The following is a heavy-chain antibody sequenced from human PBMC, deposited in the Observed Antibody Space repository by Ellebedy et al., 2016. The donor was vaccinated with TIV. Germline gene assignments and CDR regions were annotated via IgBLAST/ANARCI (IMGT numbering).Heavy chain of an antibody. CDR2: FYYSGST. Sequence: MPSETLSLTCTVPGGSISSGDYYWSWIRQPPGKGLEWIGYFYYSGSTYYNPSLKSRVTISVDTSKNQFSLKLSSVTAADTAVFYCAREISYYYGMDVWGQGTTVTVSS. CDR3: AREISYYYGMDV. J-gene: IGHJ6*02. D-gene: IGHD3-3*01. CDR1: GGSISSGDYY. V-gene: IGHV4-30-4*01.